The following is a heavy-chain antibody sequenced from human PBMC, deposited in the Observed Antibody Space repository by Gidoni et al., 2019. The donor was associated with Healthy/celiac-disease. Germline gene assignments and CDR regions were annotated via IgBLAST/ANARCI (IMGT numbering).Heavy chain of an antibody. V-gene: IGHV1-46*03. CDR3: ARVSDSSDYGDLNWFDP. CDR1: GYTFTSYY. D-gene: IGHD4-17*01. CDR2: INPSGGST. J-gene: IGHJ5*02. Sequence: QVQLVQSGAEVKKPGASVKVSCNASGYTFTSYYMHWVRQASGQGLEWMGIINPSGGSTSYEQKFQGRVTMTRDTSTSTVYMELSSLRSEDTAVYYCARVSDSSDYGDLNWFDPWGQGTLVTVSS.